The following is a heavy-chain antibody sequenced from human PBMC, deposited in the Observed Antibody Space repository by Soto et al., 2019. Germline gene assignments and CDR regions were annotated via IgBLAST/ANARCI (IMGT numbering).Heavy chain of an antibody. D-gene: IGHD2-2*01. V-gene: IGHV6-1*01. Sequence: SQTLSLTCAISGDSVSSNSAAWNVIRQCPSRGLEWLGRTYYRSKWYNDYAVSVKSRITINPDTSKNQFSLQLNSVTPEDTAVYYCARVPGYCSSTSCYYYYYYGMDVWGQGTTVTVSS. CDR3: ARVPGYCSSTSCYYYYYYGMDV. CDR1: GDSVSSNSAA. J-gene: IGHJ6*02. CDR2: TYYRSKWYN.